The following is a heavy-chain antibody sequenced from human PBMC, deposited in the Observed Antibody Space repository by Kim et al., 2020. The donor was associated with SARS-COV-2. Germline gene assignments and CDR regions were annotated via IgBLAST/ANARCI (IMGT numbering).Heavy chain of an antibody. CDR1: GFTFDDYA. V-gene: IGHV3-9*01. CDR3: AKDIDGSGSCYYGMDV. D-gene: IGHD3-10*01. J-gene: IGHJ6*02. Sequence: GGSLRLSCAASGFTFDDYAMHWVRQAPGKGLEWVSGISWNSGSIGYADSVKGRFTISRDNAKNSLYLQMNSLRAEDTALYYCAKDIDGSGSCYYGMDVWGQGTTVTVSS. CDR2: ISWNSGSI.